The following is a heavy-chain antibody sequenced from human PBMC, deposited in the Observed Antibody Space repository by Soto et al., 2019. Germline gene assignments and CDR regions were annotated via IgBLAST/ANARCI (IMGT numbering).Heavy chain of an antibody. V-gene: IGHV1-24*01. CDR1: GYTLTELS. CDR3: ATQPTGGFGELLPYGMDV. Sequence: ASVKVSCKVSGYTLTELSMHWVRQAPGKGLEWMGGFDPEDGETIYAQKFQGRVTMTEDTSTDTAYMELSSLRSEDTAVYYCATQPTGGFGELLPYGMDVWGQGTTVTVSS. D-gene: IGHD3-10*01. J-gene: IGHJ6*02. CDR2: FDPEDGET.